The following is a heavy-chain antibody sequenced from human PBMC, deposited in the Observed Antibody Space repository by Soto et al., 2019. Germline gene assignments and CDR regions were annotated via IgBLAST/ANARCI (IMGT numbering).Heavy chain of an antibody. D-gene: IGHD2-2*02. V-gene: IGHV1-69*13. Sequence: SVKVSCKASGGTFSSYAISWVRQAPGQGLEWMGGVIPIFGTANYAQKFQGRVTITADESTSTAYMELSSLRSEDTAVYYCAREAGYCSSTSCYRLYYYYGMDVWGQGTTVTVSS. CDR2: VIPIFGTA. CDR3: AREAGYCSSTSCYRLYYYYGMDV. CDR1: GGTFSSYA. J-gene: IGHJ6*02.